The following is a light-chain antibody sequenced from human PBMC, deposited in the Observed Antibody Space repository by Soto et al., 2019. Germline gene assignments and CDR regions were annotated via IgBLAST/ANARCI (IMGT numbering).Light chain of an antibody. Sequence: DIQMTQSPSSLSASVGDRVVITCRASQTINNYLNWYQQKTGEAPKLLIYAASTLQSGVPSRFSGSESGTDFSLAISSLQPEDFATYFCQKSYSFPYTFGQGTNLVIK. CDR1: QTINNY. CDR3: QKSYSFPYT. CDR2: AAS. V-gene: IGKV1-39*01. J-gene: IGKJ2*01.